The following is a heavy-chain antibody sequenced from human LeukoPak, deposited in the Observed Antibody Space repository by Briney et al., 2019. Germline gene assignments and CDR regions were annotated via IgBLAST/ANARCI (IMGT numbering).Heavy chain of an antibody. D-gene: IGHD1-1*01. CDR1: GFPVSSNY. Sequence: GGSLRLSCAASGFPVSSNYMTWVRQAPGKGLVWVSRINRDGSTPGYADSVKGRFTISRDNAKNTLYLQMNSLRAEDTAVYYCARENWYLDSWGQGTLVTVSS. CDR3: ARENWYLDS. CDR2: INRDGSTP. V-gene: IGHV3-74*01. J-gene: IGHJ4*02.